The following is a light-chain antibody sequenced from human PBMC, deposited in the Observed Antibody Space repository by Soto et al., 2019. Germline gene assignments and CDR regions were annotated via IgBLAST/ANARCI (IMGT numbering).Light chain of an antibody. CDR2: AAS. Sequence: DIQLTQSPSSLSASVGDRVTITCRASQSVSTYLNWYRQKPGEAPKLLIRAASSLEDGVPSRFSGSGSGTVFTLTINSLHPDDFATFYCQQSFSDPPLSFGGGTRVEVK. J-gene: IGKJ4*01. CDR3: QQSFSDPPLS. V-gene: IGKV1-39*01. CDR1: QSVSTY.